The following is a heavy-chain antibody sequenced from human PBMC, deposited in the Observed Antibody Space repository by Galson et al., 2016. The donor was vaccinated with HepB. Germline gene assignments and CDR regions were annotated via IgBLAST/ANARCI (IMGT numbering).Heavy chain of an antibody. Sequence: SLRLSCAASGFTFSDYWMTWVRQAPGKGLERVANIRRDESARYYVDSVKGRFTISRDNAKNSLYLQMDSLRAEDTAVYYCARDVSPGYSGTYYDAFDVWGQGTMVTVSS. J-gene: IGHJ3*01. CDR2: IRRDESAR. CDR1: GFTFSDYW. CDR3: ARDVSPGYSGTYYDAFDV. D-gene: IGHD1-26*01. V-gene: IGHV3-7*01.